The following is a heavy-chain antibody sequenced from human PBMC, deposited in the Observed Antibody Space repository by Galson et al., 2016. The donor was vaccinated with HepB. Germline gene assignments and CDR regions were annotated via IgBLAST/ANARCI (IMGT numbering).Heavy chain of an antibody. J-gene: IGHJ2*01. CDR1: GFTFRDYA. CDR2: IRSKAYDGTI. D-gene: IGHD5-24*01. CDR3: TRDAYNVWYFDL. V-gene: IGHV3-49*03. Sequence: SLRLSCAASGFTFRDYAMNWFRQAPGRGLEWLSFIRSKAYDGTIQYAASVKGRFNISRDDSKNIAYLQMNKLKDEDTAVYYCTRDAYNVWYFDLWGRGTLVTVSS.